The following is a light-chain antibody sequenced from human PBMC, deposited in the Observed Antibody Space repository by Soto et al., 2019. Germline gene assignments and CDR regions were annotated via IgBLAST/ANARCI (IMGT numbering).Light chain of an antibody. CDR3: CSYADNKTII. J-gene: IGLJ2*01. V-gene: IGLV2-23*01. CDR1: SSDVGNYNL. CDR2: EDT. Sequence: QSALTQPASVSGSPGQSITISCTGSSSDVGNYNLVSWYQHPPGRAPKLMIYEDTKRPSGVSDRFSGSKSGYTASLTISGLQAEDDADYYCCSYADNKTIIFGGGTQLTVL.